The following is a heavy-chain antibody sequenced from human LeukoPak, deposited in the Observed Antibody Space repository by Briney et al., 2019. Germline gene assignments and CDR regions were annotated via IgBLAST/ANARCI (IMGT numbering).Heavy chain of an antibody. J-gene: IGHJ4*02. Sequence: PSETLSLTCTVSGYSISSGYYWGWIRQSPGKGLEWIGSIYHGGSTYYNPSLRSRVIVSVDTSKNHFSLKMSSVTAADTAVYYCARVPAGSSSWYGYFDYWGQGTLVTVSS. CDR3: ARVPAGSSSWYGYFDY. V-gene: IGHV4-38-2*02. CDR1: GYSISSGYY. CDR2: IYHGGST. D-gene: IGHD6-13*01.